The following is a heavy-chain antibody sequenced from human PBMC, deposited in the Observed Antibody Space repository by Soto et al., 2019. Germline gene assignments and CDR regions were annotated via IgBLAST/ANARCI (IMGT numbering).Heavy chain of an antibody. J-gene: IGHJ6*02. V-gene: IGHV3-23*01. CDR3: AKDFDSYSSGRYGMDV. D-gene: IGHD6-19*01. CDR2: ISGSASAT. Sequence: PGGSLRLSCATSGFSFSNYAVSWVRQAPGKGLEWVSLISGSASATHYADSVKGRFTISRDNSKRTVYLQLNSLRAEDTAVYYCAKDFDSYSSGRYGMDVWGQGTTVTVSS. CDR1: GFSFSNYA.